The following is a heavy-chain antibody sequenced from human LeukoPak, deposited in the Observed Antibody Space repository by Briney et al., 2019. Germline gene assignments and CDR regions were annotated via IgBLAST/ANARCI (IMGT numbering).Heavy chain of an antibody. Sequence: GASVKVSFKASGGTFSSYAISWVRQAPGQGLEWMGGIIPIFGTANYAQKFQGRVTITADESTSTAYMELSSLRSEDTAVYYCARGFFGGYYFDYWGQGTLVTVSS. CDR1: GGTFSSYA. CDR3: ARGFFGGYYFDY. J-gene: IGHJ4*02. CDR2: IIPIFGTA. V-gene: IGHV1-69*13. D-gene: IGHD6-25*01.